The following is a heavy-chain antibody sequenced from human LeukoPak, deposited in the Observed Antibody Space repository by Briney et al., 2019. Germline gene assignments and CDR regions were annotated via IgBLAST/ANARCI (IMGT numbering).Heavy chain of an antibody. Sequence: GGSLRLSCAASGFTFSSYAMSWVRQAPGKGLEWVSAISGSGGSTYYADSVKGRFTISRDNSKNTLYLQMNSLRAEDTAVYYFAKDRLRITMVRGVIGINWFDPWGQGTLVNVSS. CDR1: GFTFSSYA. CDR3: AKDRLRITMVRGVIGINWFDP. CDR2: ISGSGGST. D-gene: IGHD3-10*01. V-gene: IGHV3-23*01. J-gene: IGHJ5*02.